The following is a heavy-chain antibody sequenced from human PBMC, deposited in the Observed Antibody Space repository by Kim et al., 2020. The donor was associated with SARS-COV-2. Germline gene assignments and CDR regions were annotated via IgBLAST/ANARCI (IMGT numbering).Heavy chain of an antibody. Sequence: GGSLRLSCAASGFTVSSNYMSWVRQAPGKGLEWVSVIYSGGSTYYADSVKGRFTISRDNSKNTLYLQMNSLGAEDTAVYYCARKVAAAAPCEYWGQGTLVTVSS. CDR3: ARKVAAAAPCEY. J-gene: IGHJ4*02. D-gene: IGHD6-13*01. V-gene: IGHV3-53*01. CDR1: GFTVSSNY. CDR2: IYSGGST.